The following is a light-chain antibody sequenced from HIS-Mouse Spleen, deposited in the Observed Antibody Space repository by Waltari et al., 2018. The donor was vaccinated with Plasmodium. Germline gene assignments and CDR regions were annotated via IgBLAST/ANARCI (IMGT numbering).Light chain of an antibody. J-gene: IGLJ2*01. V-gene: IGLV1-51*01. CDR1: SSNIGNTY. CDR2: DNN. Sequence: QSVLTQPPSVSAAPGQKVTISCSGTSSNIGNTYVSWYQQLPGTAPKLLLYDNNKRPSGIPDRFSGSKSGTSATLGITGLQTGDEADYYCGTWDSSLSAGVVFGGGTKLTVL. CDR3: GTWDSSLSAGVV.